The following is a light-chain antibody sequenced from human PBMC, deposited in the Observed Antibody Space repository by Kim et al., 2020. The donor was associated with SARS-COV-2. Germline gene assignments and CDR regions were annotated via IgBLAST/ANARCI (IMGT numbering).Light chain of an antibody. Sequence: SLSPGERATLSCRASQSVTSNHLAWYQQKPGQAPRLLIYGASRRATGIPSRFSGSGSGTDFTLTISRLEPEDFAVYFCHQYGISRTFGQGTKLEI. CDR1: QSVTSNH. CDR2: GAS. J-gene: IGKJ1*01. CDR3: HQYGISRT. V-gene: IGKV3-20*01.